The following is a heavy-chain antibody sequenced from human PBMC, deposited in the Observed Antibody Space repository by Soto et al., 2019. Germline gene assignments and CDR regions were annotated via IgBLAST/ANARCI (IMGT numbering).Heavy chain of an antibody. J-gene: IGHJ5*02. CDR3: AKVGLRFLEWDNWFDP. V-gene: IGHV3-23*01. CDR2: ISGSGGST. D-gene: IGHD3-3*01. Sequence: GGSLRLSCAASGFTFSSYAMSWVRQAPGKGLEWVSAISGSGGSTYYADSVKGRFTISRDNSKNTLYLQMNSLRAEDTAVYYCAKVGLRFLEWDNWFDPWGQGTLVTVSS. CDR1: GFTFSSYA.